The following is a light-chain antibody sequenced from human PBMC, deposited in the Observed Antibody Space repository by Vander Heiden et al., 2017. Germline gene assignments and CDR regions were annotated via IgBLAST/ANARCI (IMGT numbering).Light chain of an antibody. CDR2: DVT. V-gene: IGLV2-8*01. CDR3: SSHAGSSAV. J-gene: IGLJ3*02. CDR1: SSDVGAYHY. Sequence: QSALTQPPSAPGSPGPSVTISCTGTSSDVGAYHYVSWYQQPPGKAPTLIIYDVTKRPSGVPDRFSGSKSGNTAFLTVSGLQAEDEADYYCSSHAGSSAVFGGGTTVTVL.